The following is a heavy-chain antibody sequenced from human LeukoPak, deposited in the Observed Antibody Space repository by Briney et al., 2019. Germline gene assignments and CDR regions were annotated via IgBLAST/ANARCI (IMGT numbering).Heavy chain of an antibody. J-gene: IGHJ6*03. Sequence: GSLRLSCAASGFTFSNYAMRWVRQAPGKGLEWIGSIYYSGSTYYNPSLKSRVTISVDTSKNQFSLKLSSVTAADTAVYYCARARQQHNYYYYMDVWGKGTTVTVSS. CDR2: IYYSGST. CDR1: GFTFSNYA. D-gene: IGHD6-13*01. CDR3: ARARQQHNYYYYMDV. V-gene: IGHV4-38-2*01.